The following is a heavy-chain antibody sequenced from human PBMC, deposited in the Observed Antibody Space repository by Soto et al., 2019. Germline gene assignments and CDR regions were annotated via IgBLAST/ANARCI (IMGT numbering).Heavy chain of an antibody. CDR2: IFSNDEK. J-gene: IGHJ5*02. CDR1: GFSLSNAGLG. Sequence: QVTVKESGPVLVKPTETLTLTCTVSGFSLSNAGLGVSWIRQPPGKALEWLAHIFSNDEKSYSTSLKSRLTLSKDTSKSPVVLTMTNMDPVDTATYYCASTYSTSWYWFDPWGQGTLVTVSS. CDR3: ASTYSTSWYWFDP. D-gene: IGHD6-13*01. V-gene: IGHV2-26*04.